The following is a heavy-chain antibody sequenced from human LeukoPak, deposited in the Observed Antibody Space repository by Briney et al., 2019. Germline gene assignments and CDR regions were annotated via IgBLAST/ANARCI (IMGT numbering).Heavy chain of an antibody. CDR2: IYHGGST. CDR1: GYSISSGYY. J-gene: IGHJ5*02. Sequence: SETLSLTCAVSGYSISSGYYWGGIRRPPGKGRGGIGIIYHGGSTYYNPSLKSRVTISVDTSKNQYSLKLSSVPAADTAVYYCARQTDYDFWSGYYTGSCWFDPWGQGTLVTVSS. CDR3: ARQTDYDFWSGYYTGSCWFDP. V-gene: IGHV4-38-2*01. D-gene: IGHD3/OR15-3a*01.